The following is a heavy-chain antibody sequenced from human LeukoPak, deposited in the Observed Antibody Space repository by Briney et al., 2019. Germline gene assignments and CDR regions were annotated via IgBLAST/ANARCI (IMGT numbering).Heavy chain of an antibody. V-gene: IGHV3-7*01. CDR2: IKQYGTEK. CDR1: GVTVISVL. Sequence: GGQRLSSAASGVTVISVLMSWGRQAPGEGREWVANIKQYGTEKYDVDSVKGRLTISRDNDPKSLYLQMNSLRAANPAVYSCARGCSSGWLFDWFDRWGRGNLVTVSS. CDR3: ARGCSSGWLFDWFDR. J-gene: IGHJ5*02. D-gene: IGHD6-19*01.